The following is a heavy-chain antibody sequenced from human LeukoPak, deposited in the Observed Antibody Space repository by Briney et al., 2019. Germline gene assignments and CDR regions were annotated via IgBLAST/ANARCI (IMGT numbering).Heavy chain of an antibody. CDR2: INPNSGGT. V-gene: IGHV1-2*02. J-gene: IGHJ4*02. CDR3: ARGGGSYREFDY. D-gene: IGHD1-26*01. Sequence: GASVKVSCKASGGTFSSYAISWVRQAPGQGLEWMGWINPNSGGTNYAQKFQGRVTMTRDTSISTAYMELSRLRSDDTAVYYCARGGGSYREFDYWGQGTLVTVSS. CDR1: GGTFSSYA.